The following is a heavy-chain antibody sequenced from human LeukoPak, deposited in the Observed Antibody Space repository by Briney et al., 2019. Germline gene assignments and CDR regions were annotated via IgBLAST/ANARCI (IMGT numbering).Heavy chain of an antibody. CDR1: EFSASNYW. CDR2: IKQDGSQE. V-gene: IGHV3-7*01. CDR3: VREWAGGLAAAGTRIEGSY. J-gene: IGHJ4*02. D-gene: IGHD6-13*01. Sequence: GGSLRLSCVVSEFSASNYWMSWVRQAPGKGLEGVANIKQDGSQENYVDSVKGRFTISRDNAKKSVYLQMNGLLVEDTAVYYCVREWAGGLAAAGTRIEGSYWGQGTQVIVSS.